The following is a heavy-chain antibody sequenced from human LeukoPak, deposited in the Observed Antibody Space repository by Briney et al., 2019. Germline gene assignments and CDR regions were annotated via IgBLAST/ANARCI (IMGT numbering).Heavy chain of an antibody. CDR3: ARFQTQYYDFWSGPALNYFDY. V-gene: IGHV4-59*01. J-gene: IGHJ4*02. CDR2: IYYSGST. D-gene: IGHD3-3*01. CDR1: GGSISSYY. Sequence: SETLSLTCTVSGGSISSYYWSWIRQPPGKGLEWIGYIYYSGSTNYNPSLKSRVTISVDTSKNQFSLKLTSVIAADTAVYYCARFQTQYYDFWSGPALNYFDYWGQGTLVTVSS.